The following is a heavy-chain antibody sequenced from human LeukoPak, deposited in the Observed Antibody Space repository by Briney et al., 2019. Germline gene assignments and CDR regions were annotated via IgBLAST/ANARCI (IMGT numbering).Heavy chain of an antibody. Sequence: GGSLRLSCAASGFTFTSFYMSWVRQAPGKGLEWVANIKPDGTETYYVGSVKGRFTISRDSAENSLYLQMNSLRADDTAVYYCARDLDYWGQGTLVTVSS. V-gene: IGHV3-7*04. CDR2: IKPDGTET. CDR1: GFTFTSFY. J-gene: IGHJ4*02. CDR3: ARDLDY.